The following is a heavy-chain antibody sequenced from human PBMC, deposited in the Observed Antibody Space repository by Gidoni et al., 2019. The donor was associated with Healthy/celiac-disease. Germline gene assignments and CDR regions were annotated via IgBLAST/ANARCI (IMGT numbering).Heavy chain of an antibody. J-gene: IGHJ3*02. CDR2: ISYDGSNK. CDR3: AKLTGGHRPGIAVAGTFPGAFDI. V-gene: IGHV3-30*18. CDR1: GFTFSSYG. D-gene: IGHD6-19*01. Sequence: QVQLVESGGGVVQPGRSLRLSCAASGFTFSSYGMPWVRQAPGKGLEWVAVISYDGSNKYYADSVKGRFTIARDNSKNTLYLQMNSLRAEDTAVYYCAKLTGGHRPGIAVAGTFPGAFDIWGQGTMVTVSS.